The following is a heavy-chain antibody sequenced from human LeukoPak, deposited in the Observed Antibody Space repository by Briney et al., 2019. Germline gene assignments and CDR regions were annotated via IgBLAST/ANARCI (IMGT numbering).Heavy chain of an antibody. CDR1: GFSLRSYW. CDR2: IKFDESEK. CDR3: ARVTTNGYFEY. Sequence: GGSLRLSCSASGFSLRSYWMSCVRQAPGKGPEWVASIKFDESEKHYVDSVKGRFTISRDTAKNSLYLQMNSLRAGDTAVYFCARVTTNGYFEYWGQGTLVTVSS. D-gene: IGHD1-1*01. J-gene: IGHJ4*02. V-gene: IGHV3-7*04.